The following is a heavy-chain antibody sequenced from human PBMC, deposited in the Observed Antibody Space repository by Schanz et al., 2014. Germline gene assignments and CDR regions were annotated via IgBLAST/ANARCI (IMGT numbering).Heavy chain of an antibody. CDR2: IRSSSTPI. CDR1: GFTLSNYA. V-gene: IGHV3-48*01. CDR3: ARGRVLES. J-gene: IGHJ5*02. D-gene: IGHD1-1*01. Sequence: EVQLLESGGGLVQPGGSLRLSCAASGFTLSNYAMSWVRQAPGKGLEWVSYIRSSSTPIYYADSVKGRFTISRDNAKNSLFLQMNSLRPEDTAVYYCARGRVLESWGQGTLVTVSS.